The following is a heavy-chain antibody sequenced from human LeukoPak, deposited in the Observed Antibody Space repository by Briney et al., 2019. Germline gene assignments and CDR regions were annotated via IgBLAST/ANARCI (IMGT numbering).Heavy chain of an antibody. V-gene: IGHV4-4*07. D-gene: IGHD4-17*01. CDR3: ARDPTTVTTIFDS. J-gene: IGHJ4*02. CDR2: IYPGESIYASENT. CDR1: GVSISAYY. Sequence: SETLSLACSVSGVSISAYYWSWIRQPAGKGLEWIGRIYPGESIYASENTNYNPSLKSRVSMSGDTSKSQVSLKLRSVTAADTAVYYCARDPTTVTTIFDSWGQGTLVTASS.